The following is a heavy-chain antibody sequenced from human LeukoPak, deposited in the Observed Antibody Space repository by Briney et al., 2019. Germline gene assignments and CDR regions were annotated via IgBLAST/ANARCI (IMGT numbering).Heavy chain of an antibody. J-gene: IGHJ5*02. CDR3: ARGTGVDDYGDYPYYNWFDP. Sequence: SETLSLTCTVSGGSISSGGYYWSWIRQHPGTGLEWIGYIYYSESTYYNPSLKSRVTISVDTSKNQFSLKLSSVTAADTAVYYCARGTGVDDYGDYPYYNWFDPWGQGTLVTVSS. CDR2: IYYSEST. D-gene: IGHD4-17*01. V-gene: IGHV4-31*03. CDR1: GGSISSGGYY.